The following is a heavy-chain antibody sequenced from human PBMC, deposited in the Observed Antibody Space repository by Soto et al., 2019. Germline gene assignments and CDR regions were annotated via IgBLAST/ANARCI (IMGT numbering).Heavy chain of an antibody. CDR1: GGSISSGGYY. V-gene: IGHV4-31*03. J-gene: IGHJ5*02. D-gene: IGHD1-1*01. CDR3: ARDLEGRAWSWFDP. Sequence: QVQLQESGPGLVKPSQTLSLTCTVSGGSISSGGYYWSWIRQHPGKGLVWIGYIYYSGSTYYNPSLERRVTISVDTSKNQCALKLGSVTAADTAVYYCARDLEGRAWSWFDPWGQGTLVTVSS. CDR2: IYYSGST.